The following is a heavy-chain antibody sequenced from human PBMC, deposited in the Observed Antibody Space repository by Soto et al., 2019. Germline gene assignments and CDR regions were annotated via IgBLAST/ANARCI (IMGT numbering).Heavy chain of an antibody. Sequence: SETLSLTCAVYGGSFSGYYWSWIRQPPGKGLEWIGEINHSGSTNYNPSLKSRVTISVDTSKNQFPLKLSSVTAADTAVYYCAILLWFGELLSDYWGQGTLVTVSS. CDR3: AILLWFGELLSDY. D-gene: IGHD3-10*01. V-gene: IGHV4-34*01. J-gene: IGHJ4*02. CDR1: GGSFSGYY. CDR2: INHSGST.